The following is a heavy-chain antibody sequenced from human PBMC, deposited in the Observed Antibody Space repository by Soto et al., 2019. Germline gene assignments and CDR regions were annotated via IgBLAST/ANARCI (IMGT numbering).Heavy chain of an antibody. V-gene: IGHV1-18*01. J-gene: IGHJ4*02. CDR3: ARDSPHLDY. Sequence: QVQLVQSGAEVKKPGASVKVSCKASGYTFSNYGISWVRQAPGQGLEWMGWISAYNGNTKYAQKPQGRVTKTTDTSTSTAYMELRRRRSDDTAVQYCARDSPHLDYWGQGTLVTVSS. CDR2: ISAYNGNT. CDR1: GYTFSNYG.